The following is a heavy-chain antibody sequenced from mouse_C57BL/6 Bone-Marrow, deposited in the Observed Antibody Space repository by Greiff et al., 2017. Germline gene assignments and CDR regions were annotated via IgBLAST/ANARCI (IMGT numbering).Heavy chain of an antibody. D-gene: IGHD1-3*01. V-gene: IGHV1-64*01. CDR1: GYTFTSYW. J-gene: IGHJ3*01. CDR2: IHPNSGST. CDR3: ARGGYNGWFAY. Sequence: VQLQQPGAELVKPGASVKLSCKASGYTFTSYWMHWVKQRPGQGLEWIGMIHPNSGSTNYNEKFKSKATLTVDKSSSTAYMQLSSLTSADSAVYYCARGGYNGWFAYWGQGTMVTVSA.